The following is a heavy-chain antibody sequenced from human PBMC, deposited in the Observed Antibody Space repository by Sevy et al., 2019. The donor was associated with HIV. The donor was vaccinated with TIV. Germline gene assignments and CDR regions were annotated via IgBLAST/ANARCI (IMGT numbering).Heavy chain of an antibody. Sequence: SETLSLTCAVYGGSFSGYYWSWIRQPPGKGLEWIGEINHSGSTNYNPSLKSRVTISVDTSKNQFSLKLSSVTAADTAVYYCARGLPFGTVKGALDYWGQGTLVTVSS. CDR3: ARGLPFGTVKGALDY. V-gene: IGHV4-34*01. CDR1: GGSFSGYY. CDR2: INHSGST. J-gene: IGHJ4*02. D-gene: IGHD4-17*01.